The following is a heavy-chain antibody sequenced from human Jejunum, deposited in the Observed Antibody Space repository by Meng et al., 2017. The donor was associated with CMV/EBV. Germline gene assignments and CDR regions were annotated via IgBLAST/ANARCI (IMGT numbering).Heavy chain of an antibody. V-gene: IGHV4-59*01. D-gene: IGHD1-1*01. CDR3: ARGIGHASNNSHDY. J-gene: IGHJ4*02. Sequence: VSRDSITRYYGSWIRQRPGKGLEWMGYVYYSGSATYSPSLRSRITISVDTSKNQVSLNLRSGTAADTAMYFCARGIGHASNNSHDYWGQGTLVTVSS. CDR2: VYYSGSA. CDR1: RDSITRYY.